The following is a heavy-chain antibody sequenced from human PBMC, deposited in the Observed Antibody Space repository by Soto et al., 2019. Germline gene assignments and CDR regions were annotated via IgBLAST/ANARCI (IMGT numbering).Heavy chain of an antibody. J-gene: IGHJ4*02. Sequence: VPLVESGGGLVQPGGSLRLSCAASGFTFRSHWMHWVRQAPGKGLVWVSHINNDGNGATYADSVKGRFTISRDNAENTVYLQMDSLRVEDTAVYYCTRDSSLSFDCWGQGALVTVSS. V-gene: IGHV3-74*03. CDR1: GFTFRSHW. CDR2: INNDGNGA. CDR3: TRDSSLSFDC.